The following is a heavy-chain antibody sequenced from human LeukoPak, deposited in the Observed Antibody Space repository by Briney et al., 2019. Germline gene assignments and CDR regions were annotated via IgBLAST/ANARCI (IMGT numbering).Heavy chain of an antibody. CDR2: INHSGST. Sequence: SETLSLTCAAYGGSFSGYYWSWIRQPPGKGLEWIGEINHSGSTNYNPSLKCRVTISVDTSKNQFSLKLSSVTAADTAVYYCARVGYSSSWYSRYYYGMDVWGQGTTVTVSS. J-gene: IGHJ6*02. CDR1: GGSFSGYY. CDR3: ARVGYSSSWYSRYYYGMDV. D-gene: IGHD6-13*01. V-gene: IGHV4-34*01.